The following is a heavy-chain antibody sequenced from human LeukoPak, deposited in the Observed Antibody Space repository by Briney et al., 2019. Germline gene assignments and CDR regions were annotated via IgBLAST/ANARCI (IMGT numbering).Heavy chain of an antibody. J-gene: IGHJ4*02. V-gene: IGHV3-53*01. D-gene: IGHD2-2*01. CDR1: GFTVSVNY. CDR2: IYSGGST. CDR3: AREEYCSSTSCYPGTFDY. Sequence: PGGSLRLSCAASGFTVSVNYMSWVRQAPGKGLEWVSVIYSGGSTYYADSVKGRFTISRDNSKNTVYLQMNSLRAEDTAVYYCAREEYCSSTSCYPGTFDYWGQGTLVTVSS.